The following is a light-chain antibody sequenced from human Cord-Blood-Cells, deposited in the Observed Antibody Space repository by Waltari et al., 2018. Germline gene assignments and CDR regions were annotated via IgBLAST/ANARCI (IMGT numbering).Light chain of an antibody. J-gene: IGKJ2*03. CDR3: QQYGSSPS. CDR2: GAS. Sequence: EIVLTQSPGTLSLSPGERATLSCRASQSVSSSYLALYQKKPGQAPRLLIYGASSRATGIPDRFSGSGSGTDFTLTISRLEPEDFAVYYCQQYGSSPSFGQGTKLESK. V-gene: IGKV3-20*01. CDR1: QSVSSSY.